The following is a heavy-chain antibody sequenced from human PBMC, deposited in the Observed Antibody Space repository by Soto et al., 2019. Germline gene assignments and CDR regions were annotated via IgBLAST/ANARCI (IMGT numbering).Heavy chain of an antibody. Sequence: QVQLQESGPGLVKPSETLSLTCTVSGASVSDGTNFWNWIRQPPGWGLEWIGFISNSGVTSYKPSLNSPVTISIDTSKNQFSQKLSSVTAADTAVYYCARKSNSGYPLDYWGQGTLVTVSS. CDR1: GASVSDGTNF. V-gene: IGHV4-61*01. CDR2: ISNSGVT. D-gene: IGHD3-22*01. CDR3: ARKSNSGYPLDY. J-gene: IGHJ4*02.